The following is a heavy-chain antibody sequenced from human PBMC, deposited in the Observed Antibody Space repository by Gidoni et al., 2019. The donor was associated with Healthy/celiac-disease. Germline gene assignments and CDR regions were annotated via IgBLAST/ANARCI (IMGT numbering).Heavy chain of an antibody. Sequence: QVQLQQWGAGLLKPSETLSLTCAVYGGSFIGYYWSWIRQPPGTGLEWIGEINHSGSTNYNPSLKSRVTISVDTSKNQFSLKLSSVTAADTAVYYCARASFGFNYDSSGYYYTLDYWGQGTLVTVSS. V-gene: IGHV4-34*01. CDR2: INHSGST. D-gene: IGHD3-22*01. CDR1: GGSFIGYY. CDR3: ARASFGFNYDSSGYYYTLDY. J-gene: IGHJ4*02.